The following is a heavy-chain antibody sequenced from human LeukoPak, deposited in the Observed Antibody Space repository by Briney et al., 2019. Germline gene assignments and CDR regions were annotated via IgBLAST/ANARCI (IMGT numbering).Heavy chain of an antibody. Sequence: QTGGSLRLSCAASGFTFSDYWMHWVRQVPGKGLVWVSRINSDGSSQSYADSVKGRFTISRDNAKNTLYLQMNSLRAEDTAVYYCATSSSSWYFRFDPWGQGTLVTVSS. CDR1: GFTFSDYW. CDR3: ATSSSSWYFRFDP. V-gene: IGHV3-74*01. D-gene: IGHD6-13*01. CDR2: INSDGSSQ. J-gene: IGHJ5*02.